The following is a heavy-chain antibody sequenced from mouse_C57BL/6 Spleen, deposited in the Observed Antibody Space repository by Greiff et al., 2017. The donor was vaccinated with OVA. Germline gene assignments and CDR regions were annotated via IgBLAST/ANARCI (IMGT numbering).Heavy chain of an antibody. D-gene: IGHD1-1*01. Sequence: VQLQQSGAELVKPGASVKMSCKASGYTFTSYWITWVKQRPGQGLEWIGDIYPGSGSTNYNEKFKSKATLTVDTSSSTAYMQLSSLTSEDSAVYYCARKRVYYGSTSYAMDYWGQGTSVTVSS. V-gene: IGHV1-55*01. CDR2: IYPGSGST. CDR3: ARKRVYYGSTSYAMDY. CDR1: GYTFTSYW. J-gene: IGHJ4*01.